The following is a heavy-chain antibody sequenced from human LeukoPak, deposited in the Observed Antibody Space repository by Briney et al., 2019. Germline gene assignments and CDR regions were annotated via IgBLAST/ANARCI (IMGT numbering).Heavy chain of an antibody. CDR3: ARHIEVGTYYDGSAYPDY. J-gene: IGHJ4*02. Sequence: GESLKISCKGSGYKFTSYWIGWVRQMPGKGLEWVGIIYPGDSDTRYSPSFQGQVSISADKSISTAYLQWSSLKASDTAMYYCARHIEVGTYYDGSAYPDYWGQGALVTVSS. CDR1: GYKFTSYW. CDR2: IYPGDSDT. D-gene: IGHD3-22*01. V-gene: IGHV5-51*01.